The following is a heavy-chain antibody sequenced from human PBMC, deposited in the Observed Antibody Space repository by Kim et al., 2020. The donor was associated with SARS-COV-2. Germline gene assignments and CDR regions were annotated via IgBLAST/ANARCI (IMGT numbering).Heavy chain of an antibody. CDR1: GFTFSSYA. J-gene: IGHJ6*02. V-gene: IGHV3-30-3*01. CDR2: ISYDGSNK. Sequence: GGSLRLSCAASGFTFSSYAMHWVRQAPGKGLEWVAVISYDGSNKYYADSVKGRFTISRDNSKNTLYLQMNSLRAEDTAVYYCARQKLKQLTLLYYYYYYGMDVWGQGTTVTVSS. CDR3: ARQKLKQLTLLYYYYYYGMDV. D-gene: IGHD6-13*01.